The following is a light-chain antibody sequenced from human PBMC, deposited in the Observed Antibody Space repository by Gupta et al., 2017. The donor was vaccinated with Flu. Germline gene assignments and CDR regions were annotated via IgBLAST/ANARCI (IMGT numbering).Light chain of an antibody. CDR1: QRIATF. Sequence: PSSLSGSDGDRVTITCRARQRIATFLKWYQQKPGEAPKLLIFDASSLQTGVPSRFSGRGSGTDFALSISRLQPEDFATYYCQQSDSVPWTFGQGTRVE. CDR2: DAS. V-gene: IGKV1-39*01. J-gene: IGKJ1*01. CDR3: QQSDSVPWT.